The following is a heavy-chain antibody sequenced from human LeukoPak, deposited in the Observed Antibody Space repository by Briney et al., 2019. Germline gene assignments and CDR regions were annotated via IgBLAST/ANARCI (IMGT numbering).Heavy chain of an antibody. CDR2: ISSSSSTI. J-gene: IGHJ4*02. V-gene: IGHV3-48*02. Sequence: GGSLRLSCAASGFTFNNYAMNWVRQAPGKGLEWVSYISSSSSTIYYADSVKGRFTISRDNAKNSLYLQMNSLGDGDTAVYYCARDEDAFGGQGTLVTVSS. CDR1: GFTFNNYA. CDR3: ARDEDAF.